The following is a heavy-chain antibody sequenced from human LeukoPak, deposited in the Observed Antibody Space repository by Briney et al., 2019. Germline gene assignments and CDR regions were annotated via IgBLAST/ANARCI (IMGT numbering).Heavy chain of an antibody. CDR3: PKDRNNYDSSGPPRDGPRTSGMDV. CDR1: GGSISSGGYY. D-gene: IGHD3-22*01. Sequence: SQTLSLTCTVSGGSISSGGYYWSWIRQHPGKGLEWIGYIYYSGSTYYNPSLKSRVTISVDTSKNQFSLKLSSVTAADTAVYYGPKDRNNYDSSGPPRDGPRTSGMDVWGQGPTVP. V-gene: IGHV4-31*03. CDR2: IYYSGST. J-gene: IGHJ6*02.